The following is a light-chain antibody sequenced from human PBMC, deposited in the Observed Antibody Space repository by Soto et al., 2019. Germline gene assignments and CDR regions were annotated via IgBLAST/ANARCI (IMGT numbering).Light chain of an antibody. CDR2: STN. CDR1: SGSVSTSYY. CDR3: VLYMGSGIPWV. Sequence: QTVVTQDPSFSVSPGGTVTLTCGLSSGSVSTSYYPAWYQQTPGQPPRTLIYSTNTRSSGVPDRFSGSILGNKASLTITGAQADDESDYYCVLYMGSGIPWVFGGGTKVTVL. V-gene: IGLV8-61*01. J-gene: IGLJ3*02.